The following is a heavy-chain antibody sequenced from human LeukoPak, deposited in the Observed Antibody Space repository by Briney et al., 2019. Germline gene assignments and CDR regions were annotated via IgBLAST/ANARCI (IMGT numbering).Heavy chain of an antibody. CDR2: INHSGST. CDR1: GGSFSGYY. D-gene: IGHD6-13*01. Sequence: SETLSLTCAVYGGSFSGYYWSWIRQPPGKELEWIGEINHSGSTNYNPSLKSRVTISVDTSKNQFSLKLSSVSAADTAVYYCARRAPGYSTTQLDYGAKGPLVTVSS. V-gene: IGHV4-34*01. CDR3: ARRAPGYSTTQLDY. J-gene: IGHJ4*02.